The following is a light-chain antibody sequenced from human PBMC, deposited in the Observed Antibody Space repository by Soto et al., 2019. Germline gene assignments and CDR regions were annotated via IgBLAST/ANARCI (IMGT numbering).Light chain of an antibody. V-gene: IGKV3-20*01. CDR1: QSVSSSY. CDR3: QQYGSSPLT. Sequence: EIVLTQSPGTLSLSPGERATLSCRASQSVSSSYLAWYQQKPGQAPRLLIYGASSSDTGIPDRFSGSGSGTDFTLNISRLEPEDFAVYYCQQYGSSPLTFGGGTKVESK. J-gene: IGKJ4*01. CDR2: GAS.